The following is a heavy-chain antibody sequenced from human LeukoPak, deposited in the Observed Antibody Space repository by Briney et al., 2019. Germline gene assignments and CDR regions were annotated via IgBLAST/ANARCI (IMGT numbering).Heavy chain of an antibody. V-gene: IGHV3-74*01. CDR1: GFTFSNYW. Sequence: GGSLRLSCAASGFTFSNYWMHWVRQTPGKGLVWVSHIKSDGSRATYAAFVKGRFTISRDNAKNTLYLQMNSLRAEDTAVYYCARDSSYGSGSYNEIDYWGQGTLVTVSS. CDR2: IKSDGSRA. CDR3: ARDSSYGSGSYNEIDY. D-gene: IGHD3-10*01. J-gene: IGHJ4*02.